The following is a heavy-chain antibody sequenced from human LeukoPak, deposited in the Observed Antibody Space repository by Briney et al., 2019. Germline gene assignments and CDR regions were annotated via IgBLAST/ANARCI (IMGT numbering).Heavy chain of an antibody. D-gene: IGHD3-3*01. CDR3: ARDPVGDFWSGYYPSYYYYYGMDV. CDR2: ISAYNGNT. V-gene: IGHV1-18*01. J-gene: IGHJ6*02. CDR1: GYTFTSYS. Sequence: ASVKVSCKASGYTFTSYSISWVRQAPGQGLEWMGWISAYNGNTNYAQKLQGRVTMTTDTSTSTAYMELRSLRSDDTAVYYCARDPVGDFWSGYYPSYYYYYGMDVWGQGTTVTVSS.